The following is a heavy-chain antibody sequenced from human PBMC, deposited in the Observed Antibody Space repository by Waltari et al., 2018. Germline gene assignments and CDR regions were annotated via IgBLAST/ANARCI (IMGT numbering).Heavy chain of an antibody. V-gene: IGHV6-1*01. D-gene: IGHD3-16*01. CDR3: ARTEPGGLFNS. CDR1: GYRVSSTSAA. CDR2: TYYRSKWYN. Sequence: QVQLQQSGPGLVKPSQTLSLTCALSGYRVSSTSAAWNCLRQSPSRGLEWLGRTYYRSKWYNDYAVSVKSRITSNPDTSKNQFSLQLNSVTPEDTAVYYCARTEPGGLFNSWGQGTLVTVSS. J-gene: IGHJ4*02.